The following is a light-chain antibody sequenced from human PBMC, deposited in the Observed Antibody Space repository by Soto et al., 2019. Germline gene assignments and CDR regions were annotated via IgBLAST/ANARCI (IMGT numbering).Light chain of an antibody. CDR3: QNYGSFLFT. CDR2: GAS. Sequence: EIVLTQSPATLSLSPGGRATLSCRASQSISSTYLAWYQQKPDQAPRLLIYGASNMATGIPDRFSGSGSGTDFTLTISRLEPEDVAVYYCQNYGSFLFTFGPGTEVEIK. V-gene: IGKV3-20*01. CDR1: QSISSTY. J-gene: IGKJ3*01.